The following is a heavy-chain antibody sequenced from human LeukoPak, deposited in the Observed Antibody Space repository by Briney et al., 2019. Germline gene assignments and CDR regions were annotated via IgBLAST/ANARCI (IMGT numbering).Heavy chain of an antibody. D-gene: IGHD3-10*01. CDR3: ARGLLWQYYFDY. Sequence: IPSETLSLTCTVSGGSISSYYWSWIRQPPGKGLEWIGYIYYSGSTNYNPSLKSRVTISVDTSKNQFSLKLSSVTAADTAVYYCARGLLWQYYFDYWGQGTLVTVSS. CDR2: IYYSGST. J-gene: IGHJ4*02. V-gene: IGHV4-59*08. CDR1: GGSISSYY.